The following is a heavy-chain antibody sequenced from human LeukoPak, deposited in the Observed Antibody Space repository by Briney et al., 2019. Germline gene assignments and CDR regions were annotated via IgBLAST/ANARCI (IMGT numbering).Heavy chain of an antibody. CDR3: AKDRRDDYNFPPYFDY. CDR2: ISNNGGYT. Sequence: GGSLRLSCAASGFTFSSSAMSWVRQAPGKGLEWVSAISNNGGYTYYADSVQGRFTISRDNSKSTLCLQMNGLRAEDTAVYYCAKDRRDDYNFPPYFDYWGQGTLVTVSS. CDR1: GFTFSSSA. J-gene: IGHJ4*02. V-gene: IGHV3-23*01. D-gene: IGHD5-24*01.